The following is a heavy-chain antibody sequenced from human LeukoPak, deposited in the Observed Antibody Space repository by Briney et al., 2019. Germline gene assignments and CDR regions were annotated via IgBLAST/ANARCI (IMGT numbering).Heavy chain of an antibody. V-gene: IGHV3-48*01. CDR3: ARDRAWGNDAFDI. J-gene: IGHJ3*02. D-gene: IGHD3-16*01. CDR2: ISSSSNTI. CDR1: GFTFSSYS. Sequence: GGSLRLSCTASGFTFSSYSMDWVRQAPGKGLEWVSYISSSSNTIYYADSVKGRFTISRDNAKNSLYLQMNSLRAEDTAVYYCARDRAWGNDAFDIWGQGTMVTVSS.